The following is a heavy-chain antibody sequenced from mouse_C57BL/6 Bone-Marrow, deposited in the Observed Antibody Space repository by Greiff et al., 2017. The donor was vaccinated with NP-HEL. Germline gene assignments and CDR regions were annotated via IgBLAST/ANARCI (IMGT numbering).Heavy chain of an antibody. Sequence: EVQLQESGGGLVQPKGSLKLSCAASGFSFNTYAMNWVRQAPGKGLEWVARIRSKSNNYATYYADSVKDSFTISRDDSESMLYLQMNNLKTEDTAMYYCGRLGLRHYAMDYWGQGTSVTVSS. CDR3: GRLGLRHYAMDY. D-gene: IGHD2-4*01. CDR2: IRSKSNNYAT. V-gene: IGHV10-1*01. J-gene: IGHJ4*01. CDR1: GFSFNTYA.